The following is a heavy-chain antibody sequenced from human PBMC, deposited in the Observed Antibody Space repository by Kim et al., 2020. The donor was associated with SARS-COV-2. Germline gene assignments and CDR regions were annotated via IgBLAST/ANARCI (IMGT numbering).Heavy chain of an antibody. CDR1: GYSFTSYW. D-gene: IGHD2-21*01. V-gene: IGHV5-10-1*01. CDR2: IDPSDSYT. CDR3: ARPGGPRIPNAFDI. J-gene: IGHJ3*02. Sequence: GESLKISCKGSGYSFTSYWISWVRQMPGKGLEWMGRIDPSDSYTNYSPSFQGNVTISADKSISTAYLQWSSLKASDTAMYYCARPGGPRIPNAFDIWGQGTMVTVSS.